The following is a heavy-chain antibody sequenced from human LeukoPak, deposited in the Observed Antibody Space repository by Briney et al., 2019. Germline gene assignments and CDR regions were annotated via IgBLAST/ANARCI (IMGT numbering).Heavy chain of an antibody. D-gene: IGHD6-13*01. CDR2: ISYDGSNK. CDR3: ARDFFPIVDSTWYEIGY. Sequence: GGSLRLSCAASGFTFSSYAMHWVRQAPGKGLEWVAVISYDGSNKYYADSVKGRFTISRDNSKNTLYLQMNSLRAEDTAVYYCARDFFPIVDSTWYEIGYWGQGTLVTVSS. J-gene: IGHJ4*02. V-gene: IGHV3-30-3*01. CDR1: GFTFSSYA.